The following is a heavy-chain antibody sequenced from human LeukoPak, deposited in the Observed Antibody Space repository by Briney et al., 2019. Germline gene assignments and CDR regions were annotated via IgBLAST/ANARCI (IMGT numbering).Heavy chain of an antibody. V-gene: IGHV4-4*07. CDR2: IYTSGST. CDR1: GGSISSYD. Sequence: PSETLSLTCTVSGGSISSYDCSWIRQPAGKGLEWIGRIYTSGSTNYNPSLKSRVTMSVDTSMSQFSLCLNSVTAADTAVYYRARDQSALRYGMDVWGQGTTVTVSS. J-gene: IGHJ6*02. CDR3: ARDQSALRYGMDV.